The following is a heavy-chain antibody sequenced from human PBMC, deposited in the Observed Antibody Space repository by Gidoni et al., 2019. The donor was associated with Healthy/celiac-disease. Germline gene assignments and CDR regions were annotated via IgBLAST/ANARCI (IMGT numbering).Heavy chain of an antibody. CDR3: ARAGYSNYITAFDY. CDR2: ISSSSSYI. Sequence: EVQLVESGGGLVKPGGSLRLSCAASGCTFSSYSMNWVRQAPGKGLEWVSSISSSSSYIYYADSVKGRFTISRDNAKNSLYLQMNSLRAEDTAVYYCARAGYSNYITAFDYWGQGTLVTVSS. V-gene: IGHV3-21*01. CDR1: GCTFSSYS. J-gene: IGHJ4*02. D-gene: IGHD4-4*01.